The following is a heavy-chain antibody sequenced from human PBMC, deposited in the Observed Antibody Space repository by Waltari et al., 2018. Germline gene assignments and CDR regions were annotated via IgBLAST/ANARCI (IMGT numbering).Heavy chain of an antibody. V-gene: IGHV1-3*01. D-gene: IGHD3-9*01. CDR1: GYTFTSYA. CDR2: INAGNGNT. CDR3: ARGLGSWYFDL. J-gene: IGHJ2*01. Sequence: QVQLVQSGAEVKKPGASVKVSCKASGYTFTSYAMHWVRQAPGQRLEWMGWINAGNGNTKYSQNFQGRVTITRDTSASTAYMELSSLRSEDTAVYYCARGLGSWYFDLWGRGTLVTVSS.